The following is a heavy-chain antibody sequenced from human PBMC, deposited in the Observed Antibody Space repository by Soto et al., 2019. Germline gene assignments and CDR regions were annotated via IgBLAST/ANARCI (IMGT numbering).Heavy chain of an antibody. CDR1: GGSISSSSYY. CDR3: ARLVSGRGRYFDY. Sequence: PSETLSLTCTVSGGSISSSSYYWGWIRQPPGKGLEWIGSIYYSGSTYYNPSLKSRVTISVDTSKNQFSLKLSSVTAADTAVYYFARLVSGRGRYFDYWGQGTLVTVS. J-gene: IGHJ4*02. CDR2: IYYSGST. V-gene: IGHV4-39*01. D-gene: IGHD6-19*01.